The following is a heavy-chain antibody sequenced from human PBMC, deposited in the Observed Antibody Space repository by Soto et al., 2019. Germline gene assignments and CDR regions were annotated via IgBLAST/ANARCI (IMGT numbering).Heavy chain of an antibody. CDR3: ARSLPGSDNPTFSSWFDP. Sequence: PLTCAVSGGSMSRGGYSWSWIRQPPGKGLEWIGYIYHNGSPYYNPSLKSRVTISVDRSKNQLSLKLSSVTAADTAVYYCARSLPGSDNPTFSSWFDPWGQGTLVTVSS. J-gene: IGHJ5*02. CDR1: GGSMSRGGYS. CDR2: IYHNGSP. V-gene: IGHV4-30-2*01. D-gene: IGHD3-3*02.